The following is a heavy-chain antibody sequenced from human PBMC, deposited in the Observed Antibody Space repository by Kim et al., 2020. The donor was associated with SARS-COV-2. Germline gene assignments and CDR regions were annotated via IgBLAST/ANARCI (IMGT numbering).Heavy chain of an antibody. V-gene: IGHV1-3*01. D-gene: IGHD3-10*01. CDR1: GYTFTSYA. Sequence: ASVKVSCKASGYTFTSYAMHWVRQAPGQRLEWMGWINAGNGNTKYSQKFQGRVTITRDTSASTAYMELSSLRSEDTAVYYCARDYGSGPDDAFDIWGQGTMVTVSS. J-gene: IGHJ3*02. CDR3: ARDYGSGPDDAFDI. CDR2: INAGNGNT.